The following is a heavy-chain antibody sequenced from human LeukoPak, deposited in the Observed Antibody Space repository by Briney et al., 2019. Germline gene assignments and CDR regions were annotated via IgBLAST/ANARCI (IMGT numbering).Heavy chain of an antibody. CDR1: GYTFTSYY. D-gene: IGHD2-15*01. V-gene: IGHV1-46*01. CDR3: ARGGFIGYCSGGSCYTQNAFDI. CDR2: INPSGGST. Sequence: ASVKVSCKASGYTFTSYYMHWVRQAPGQGLEWMGIINPSGGSTSYTQKFQGRVTMTRDTSTSTVYMELSSLRSEDTAVYYCARGGFIGYCSGGSCYTQNAFDIWGQGTMVTVSS. J-gene: IGHJ3*02.